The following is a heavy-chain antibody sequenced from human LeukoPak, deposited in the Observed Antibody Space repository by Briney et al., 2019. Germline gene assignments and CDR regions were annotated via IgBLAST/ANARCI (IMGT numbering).Heavy chain of an antibody. CDR3: ARDPYGDYPLYFQH. Sequence: GGSLRLSCAASGFTFDDYGTSWVRQAPGKGLEWVSGINWNGGSTGYADSVKGRFTISRDNAKNSLYLQMNSLRAEDTALYYCARDPYGDYPLYFQHWGQGALVTVSS. D-gene: IGHD4-17*01. CDR1: GFTFDDYG. CDR2: INWNGGST. J-gene: IGHJ1*01. V-gene: IGHV3-20*04.